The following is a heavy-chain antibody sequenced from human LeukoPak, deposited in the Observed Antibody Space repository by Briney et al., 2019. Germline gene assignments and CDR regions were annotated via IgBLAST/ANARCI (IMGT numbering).Heavy chain of an antibody. Sequence: GGSLRLSCAASGFRFTVYWMTWVRQAPGKGLEWVANIKEDGSEYYYVDSVKGRFTISRDNAKNSLFLQMNSLRAEDTAVYYCARDPFGSTLDAFDIWGQGTMVTVSS. CDR2: IKEDGSEY. J-gene: IGHJ3*02. V-gene: IGHV3-7*01. D-gene: IGHD1-26*01. CDR1: GFRFTVYW. CDR3: ARDPFGSTLDAFDI.